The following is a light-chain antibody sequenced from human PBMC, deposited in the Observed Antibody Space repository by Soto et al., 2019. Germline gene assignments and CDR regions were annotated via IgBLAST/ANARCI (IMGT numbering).Light chain of an antibody. Sequence: EIVLTPSPATLSLSPGERATLSCRASQSVSSNLAWYQQKPGQAPRLLIYGASTRATGIPARFSGSASGTEFTLTISSLQSEDFAVYYCQQYGNSPQITFGQGTRLEIK. CDR1: QSVSSN. V-gene: IGKV3-15*01. CDR3: QQYGNSPQIT. CDR2: GAS. J-gene: IGKJ5*01.